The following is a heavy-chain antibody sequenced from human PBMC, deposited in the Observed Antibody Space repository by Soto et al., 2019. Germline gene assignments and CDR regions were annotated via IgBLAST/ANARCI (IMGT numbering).Heavy chain of an antibody. J-gene: IGHJ6*02. CDR3: ARDSEGYPHIVVVTASYGMDV. Sequence: QVQLVQSGAEVKKPGSSVKVSCKASGGTFSSYAISWVRQAPGQGLEWMGGIIPIFGTANYAQKFQGRVTITADESTSTAYMVLSSLRSEETAVYYCARDSEGYPHIVVVTASYGMDVWGQGTTVTVSS. CDR1: GGTFSSYA. CDR2: IIPIFGTA. V-gene: IGHV1-69*01. D-gene: IGHD2-21*02.